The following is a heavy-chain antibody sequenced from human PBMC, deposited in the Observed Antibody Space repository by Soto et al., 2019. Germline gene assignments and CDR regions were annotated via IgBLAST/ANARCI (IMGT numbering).Heavy chain of an antibody. CDR1: GGSISRYY. CDR3: ARRYSSGFDF. V-gene: IGHV4-59*08. Sequence: SETLSLTCTVSGGSISRYYWNWIRQPPGKGLEWIGYIYYSGSTNYNPSLKSRVTISVDTSKNQFSLKLSSVTAADTAVYYCARRYSSGFDFWGQGTLVTVSS. D-gene: IGHD6-19*01. J-gene: IGHJ4*02. CDR2: IYYSGST.